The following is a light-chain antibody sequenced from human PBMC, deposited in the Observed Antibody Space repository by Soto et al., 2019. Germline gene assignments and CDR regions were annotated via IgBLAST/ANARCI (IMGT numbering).Light chain of an antibody. CDR1: QSISSW. CDR2: KAS. J-gene: IGKJ4*01. V-gene: IGKV1-5*03. Sequence: DIQMTQSPSTLSASVGDRVTITCRAIQSISSWLAWYQHKPGKAPNLLVYKASTLETGGPSRFSGSGSGTAFTLTVSSLQPDDFATYYCQQYDSYTLTFGGGTQVEIK. CDR3: QQYDSYTLT.